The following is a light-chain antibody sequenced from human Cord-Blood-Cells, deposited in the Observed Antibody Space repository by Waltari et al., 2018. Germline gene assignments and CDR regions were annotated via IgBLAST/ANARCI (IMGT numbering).Light chain of an antibody. CDR3: QQSYSTPLT. Sequence: DIQMTQSPSSLSASVGARVTITCRASQSISSYLNWYQQKPGKAPKLLIYAASSLQSGVPSWFSGSGSGTDFTLTISSLQPEDFATYYCQQSYSTPLTFGGGTKVEIK. CDR1: QSISSY. V-gene: IGKV1-39*01. CDR2: AAS. J-gene: IGKJ4*01.